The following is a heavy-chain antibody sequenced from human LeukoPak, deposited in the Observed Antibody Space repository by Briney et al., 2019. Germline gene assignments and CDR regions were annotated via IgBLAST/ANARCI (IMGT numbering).Heavy chain of an antibody. CDR1: GFTFSIYW. J-gene: IGHJ4*02. CDR2: ITSDGRST. V-gene: IGHV3-74*01. CDR3: ARVRTAYCGGDCYSSLDF. D-gene: IGHD2-21*02. Sequence: PGGSLRLSCAASGFTFSIYWMHWVRQAPGKGLMWVSRITSDGRSTTYADSVKGRFTISRDNAKNTLYLQMNTLRVDDTAVYYCARVRTAYCGGDCYSSLDFWGQGTLVTVSS.